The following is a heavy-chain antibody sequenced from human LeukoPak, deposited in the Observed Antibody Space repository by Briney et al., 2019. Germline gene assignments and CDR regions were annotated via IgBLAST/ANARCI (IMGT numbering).Heavy chain of an antibody. D-gene: IGHD3-3*01. CDR3: ARVVGTPYYDFWSGSYYMDV. Sequence: ASVKVSCKASGDTFTSYGISWVRQAPGQGLEWMGWISAYNGNTNYAQKLQGRVTMTTDTSTSTAYMELRSLRSDDTAVYYCARVVGTPYYDFWSGSYYMDVWGKGTTLTVSS. V-gene: IGHV1-18*01. CDR2: ISAYNGNT. J-gene: IGHJ6*03. CDR1: GDTFTSYG.